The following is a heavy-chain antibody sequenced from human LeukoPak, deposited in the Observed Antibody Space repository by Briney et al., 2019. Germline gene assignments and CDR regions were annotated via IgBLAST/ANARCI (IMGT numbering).Heavy chain of an antibody. V-gene: IGHV3-7*04. CDR2: IKKDGSEK. CDR3: ARGEYYYDGGY. J-gene: IGHJ4*02. Sequence: GGSLTLSCAASGPTFSSNWMRWVRQAEGEGLEWVGKIKKDGSEKLYVGSVKGRLTISRETAKNSVYVQMNSLRADDTAVYYCARGEYYYDGGYWGQGTLVTVSS. D-gene: IGHD3-22*01. CDR1: GPTFSSNW.